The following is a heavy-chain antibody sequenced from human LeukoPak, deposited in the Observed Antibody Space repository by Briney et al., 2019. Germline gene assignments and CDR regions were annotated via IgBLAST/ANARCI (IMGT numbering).Heavy chain of an antibody. J-gene: IGHJ5*02. D-gene: IGHD1-1*01. CDR2: IYTSGST. CDR1: GGSFSGNY. Sequence: SETLSLTCAVYGGSFSGNYWSWIRQPAGKGLECIGRIYTSGSTNYNPSFKSRVTMSVDTSKNQFSLKLISVTAADTAVYYCARVVTTTEGDWFDPWGQGTLVTVSS. CDR3: ARVVTTTEGDWFDP. V-gene: IGHV4-59*10.